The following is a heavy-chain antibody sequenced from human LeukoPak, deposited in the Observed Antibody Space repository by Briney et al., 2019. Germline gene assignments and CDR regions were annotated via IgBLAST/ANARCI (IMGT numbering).Heavy chain of an antibody. Sequence: PGGSLRLSCAASGFAFSVFWMSWVRQAPGKGLEWVANIRHDGNAKNYVPSVRGRFTISRDNAKNSLYLQMNSLTVEDTAVYYCATSHDSAGNDWGQGTLVTVSS. CDR2: IRHDGNAK. J-gene: IGHJ4*02. CDR1: GFAFSVFW. D-gene: IGHD2-15*01. V-gene: IGHV3-7*01. CDR3: ATSHDSAGND.